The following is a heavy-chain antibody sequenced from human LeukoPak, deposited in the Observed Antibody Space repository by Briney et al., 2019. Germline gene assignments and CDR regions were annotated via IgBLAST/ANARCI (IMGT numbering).Heavy chain of an antibody. CDR1: GFTFSSHA. CDR3: AGAGSRSSLSWFDP. J-gene: IGHJ5*02. V-gene: IGHV3-23*01. Sequence: GGSLRLSCAASGFTFSSHAMSWVRQAPGKGLEWVSAISGSGGSTYYADSVKGRFTISRDNSKNTLYLQMNSLRAEDTAVYYCAGAGSRSSLSWFDPWGQGTLVTVSS. CDR2: ISGSGGST. D-gene: IGHD6-13*01.